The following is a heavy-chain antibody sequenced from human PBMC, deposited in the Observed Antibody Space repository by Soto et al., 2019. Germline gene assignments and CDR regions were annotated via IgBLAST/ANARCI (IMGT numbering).Heavy chain of an antibody. CDR3: ARTWIQSQDAFDI. Sequence: QVQLVESGGGVVHPGRSLRLSCAASGFTFSSYAMHWVRQAPGKGLEWVAVISYDGSNKYYADSVKGRLTIYRDNSKNTLYLQMNSLRAQDTAVYYCARTWIQSQDAFDIWGQGTMVTVSS. J-gene: IGHJ3*02. D-gene: IGHD5-18*01. CDR1: GFTFSSYA. CDR2: ISYDGSNK. V-gene: IGHV3-30-3*01.